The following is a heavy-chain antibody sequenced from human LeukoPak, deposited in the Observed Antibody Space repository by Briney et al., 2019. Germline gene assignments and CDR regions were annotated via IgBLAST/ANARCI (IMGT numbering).Heavy chain of an antibody. CDR2: TYYRSQWYN. CDR1: GDSVSSNGVA. CDR3: ARAMSIAARLQTIFDY. V-gene: IGHV6-1*01. Sequence: SQTLSLTCAVSGDSVSSNGVAWNWIRQSPSRGLEWLGRTYYRSQWYNDYAVSVKSRITISPDTSQNQFSLNLTSVTAADTAVYYCARAMSIAARLQTIFDYWGQETLVTVSS. J-gene: IGHJ4*02. D-gene: IGHD6-6*01.